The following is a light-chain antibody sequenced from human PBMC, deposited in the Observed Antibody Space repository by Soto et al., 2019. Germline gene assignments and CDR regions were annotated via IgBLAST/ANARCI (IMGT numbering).Light chain of an antibody. J-gene: IGKJ1*01. CDR1: QSVSSS. Sequence: EIVMTQSPATLSVSPGARATLSCRASQSVSSSLAWYQQKPGQAPRLLIYGASTRATGIPARLSGSGSGTEFTLTIGSLQCEDFAVYYCQQYNIWGTFRLGTKVEI. CDR3: QQYNIWGT. V-gene: IGKV3-15*01. CDR2: GAS.